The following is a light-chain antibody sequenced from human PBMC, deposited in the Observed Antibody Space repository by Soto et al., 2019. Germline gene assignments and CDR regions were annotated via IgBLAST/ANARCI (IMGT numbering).Light chain of an antibody. CDR1: NSNIGAGFR. CDR3: QSFDINVLALI. V-gene: IGLV1-40*01. Sequence: QSVLTQPPSVSGAPGQRVTISCTGSNSNIGAGFRVQWYQQYPRTAPRLLIYSNTNRPSVVPERFSASKSGTSASLAITGLRADDEADYYCQSFDINVLALIFGVGTKLTVL. CDR2: SNT. J-gene: IGLJ2*01.